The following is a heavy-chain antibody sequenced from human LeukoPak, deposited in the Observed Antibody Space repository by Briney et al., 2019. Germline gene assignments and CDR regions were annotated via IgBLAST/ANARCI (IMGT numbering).Heavy chain of an antibody. CDR1: GGSISSYY. Sequence: SETLSLTCTVSGGSISSYYWSWIWQRPGKGLEWMGYIYYSGSTNYNPSLKSRLTILVDTSKNQFSLKLSSVTAADTAVYYCARVPDSSGYYYYFDYWGQGTLVTVSS. J-gene: IGHJ4*02. CDR3: ARVPDSSGYYYYFDY. V-gene: IGHV4-59*01. CDR2: IYYSGST. D-gene: IGHD3-22*01.